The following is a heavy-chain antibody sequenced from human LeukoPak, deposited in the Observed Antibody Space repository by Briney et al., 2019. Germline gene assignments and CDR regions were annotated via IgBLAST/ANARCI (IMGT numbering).Heavy chain of an antibody. D-gene: IGHD3-3*01. Sequence: GGSLRLSCAASGFTFSDYTVNWVRQAPGKGLEWVSSISGSSYYIYYADSVRGRFTISRDNAENSGYLNSLRAEDTAVYYCAKGGYDFWSGYSIHFDYWGQGTLVTVSS. CDR3: AKGGYDFWSGYSIHFDY. CDR1: GFTFSDYT. V-gene: IGHV3-21*01. CDR2: ISGSSYYI. J-gene: IGHJ4*02.